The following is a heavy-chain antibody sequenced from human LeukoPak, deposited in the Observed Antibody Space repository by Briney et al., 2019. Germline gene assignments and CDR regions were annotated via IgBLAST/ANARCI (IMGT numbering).Heavy chain of an antibody. Sequence: PSETLSLTCAVYGGSFSGYYWSWIRQPPGKGLEWIGEINHSGSTNYNPSLKSRVTISVDTSKNQFSLKLSSVTAADTAVYYCARRKWLVHPFVSWGQETLVTVSS. CDR3: ARRKWLVHPFVS. CDR2: INHSGST. D-gene: IGHD6-19*01. J-gene: IGHJ4*02. CDR1: GGSFSGYY. V-gene: IGHV4-34*01.